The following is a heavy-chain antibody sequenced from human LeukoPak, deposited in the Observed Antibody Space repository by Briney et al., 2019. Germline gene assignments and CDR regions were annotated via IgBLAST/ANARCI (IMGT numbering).Heavy chain of an antibody. D-gene: IGHD6-13*01. J-gene: IGHJ4*02. Sequence: PGGSLRLSCAASGFTFSNYEMHWVRQAPGKGLEWVSYISSSGSDIYYADSVKGRFTISRDNAKNSLYLHMNSLRAEDTAVYYCARVPAAAGTVVYWGQGTLVTVSS. CDR1: GFTFSNYE. V-gene: IGHV3-48*03. CDR2: ISSSGSDI. CDR3: ARVPAAAGTVVY.